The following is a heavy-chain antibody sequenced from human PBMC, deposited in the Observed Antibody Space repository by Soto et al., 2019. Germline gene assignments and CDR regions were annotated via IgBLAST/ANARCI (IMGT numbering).Heavy chain of an antibody. Sequence: EVQLLESGGGLVQPGGSLRLSCEASGFTFSSYAMSWVRQAPGKGLERVSGINAGGDSTYYADSVKGRFTISRDNSKNTLYLQMNSLRAEDTGVYYCAKPFTGTTPFDYWGQGTLVTLSS. CDR1: GFTFSSYA. CDR3: AKPFTGTTPFDY. CDR2: INAGGDST. J-gene: IGHJ4*02. D-gene: IGHD1-1*01. V-gene: IGHV3-23*01.